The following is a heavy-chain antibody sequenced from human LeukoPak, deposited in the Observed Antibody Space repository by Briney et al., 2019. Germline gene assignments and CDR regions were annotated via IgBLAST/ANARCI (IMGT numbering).Heavy chain of an antibody. CDR1: GGTFSSYA. D-gene: IGHD6-13*01. J-gene: IGHJ4*02. CDR3: AREYSSTTYFDY. Sequence: ASVKVSCKASGGTFSSYAISWVRQAPGQGLEWMGGIIPIFGTANYAQKFQGRVTITADESASTAYMELSSLRSEDTAVYYCAREYSSTTYFDYWGQGTLVTVSS. CDR2: IIPIFGTA. V-gene: IGHV1-69*01.